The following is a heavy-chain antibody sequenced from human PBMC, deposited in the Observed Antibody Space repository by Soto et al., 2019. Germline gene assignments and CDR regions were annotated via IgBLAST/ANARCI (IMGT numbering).Heavy chain of an antibody. D-gene: IGHD3-16*01. CDR2: ISPYTGNT. CDR3: VMVDNYVTPTPQDV. Sequence: QVQLVQSGDEVKKPGASVKVSCKASGYIFVNYGIAWVRQAPGQGLEWMGWISPYTGNTHSASKVQDRLTMTTDTPTRTAYMDLGSLTSDDTAVYYCVMVDNYVTPTPQDVWGQGTTVTVSS. CDR1: GYIFVNYG. J-gene: IGHJ6*02. V-gene: IGHV1-18*01.